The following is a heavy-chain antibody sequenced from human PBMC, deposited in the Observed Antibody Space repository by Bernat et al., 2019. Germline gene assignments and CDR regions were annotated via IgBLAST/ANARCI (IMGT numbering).Heavy chain of an antibody. V-gene: IGHV3-30-3*01. J-gene: IGHJ4*02. CDR3: ARDSGYSSGWQNFDY. Sequence: VQLLESGGGLVQPGGSLRLSCAASGFTFSSYAMHWVRQAPGKGLEWVAVISYDGSNKYYADSVKGRFTISRDNSKNTLYLQMNSLRAEDTAVYYCARDSGYSSGWQNFDYWGQGTLVTVSS. CDR1: GFTFSSYA. CDR2: ISYDGSNK. D-gene: IGHD6-19*01.